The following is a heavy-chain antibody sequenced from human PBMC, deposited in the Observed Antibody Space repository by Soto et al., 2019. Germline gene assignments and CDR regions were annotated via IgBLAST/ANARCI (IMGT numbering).Heavy chain of an antibody. V-gene: IGHV4-30-2*01. CDR3: ASSRGSTVHLHS. D-gene: IGHD1-26*01. CDR1: GGSISSGGYS. Sequence: QLQLQESGSGLVKPSQTLSLTCAVSGGSISSGGYSWSWIRKPPGKGLEWIGYIYHSGSTYYNPSLQSRVTISVDRSKNQFSLKLSSVTAADTAVYYCASSRGSTVHLHSWGQGTLVTVSS. CDR2: IYHSGST. J-gene: IGHJ4*02.